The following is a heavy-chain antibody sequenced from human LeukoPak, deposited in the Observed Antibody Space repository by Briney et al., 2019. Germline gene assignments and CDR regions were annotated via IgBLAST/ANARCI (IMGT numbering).Heavy chain of an antibody. J-gene: IGHJ4*02. Sequence: PSETLSLTCTVSGGSLSSYYWSWIRQPPGKGLEWIGYIYYSGSTNYNPSLKSRVTISVDTSKNQFSLKLSSVTAADTAVYYCARRAAAGRVYFDYWGQGTLVTVSS. CDR2: IYYSGST. V-gene: IGHV4-59*08. CDR1: GGSLSSYY. D-gene: IGHD6-13*01. CDR3: ARRAAAGRVYFDY.